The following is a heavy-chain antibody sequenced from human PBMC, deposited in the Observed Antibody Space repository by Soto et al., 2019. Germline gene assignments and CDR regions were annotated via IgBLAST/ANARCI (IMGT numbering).Heavy chain of an antibody. J-gene: IGHJ5*02. Sequence: ASVKVSCKASGYTFTSYYMHWVRQAPGQGLEWMGIINPSGGSTSYAQKFQGRVTITRDTSTSTVYMELSSLRSEDTAVYYCARDLSGIVVVPSERNWFDPWGQGTLVTVSS. CDR3: ARDLSGIVVVPSERNWFDP. D-gene: IGHD2-2*01. V-gene: IGHV1-46*03. CDR1: GYTFTSYY. CDR2: INPSGGST.